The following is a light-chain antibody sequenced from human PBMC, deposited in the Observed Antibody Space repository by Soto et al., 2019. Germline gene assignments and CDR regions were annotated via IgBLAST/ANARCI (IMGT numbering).Light chain of an antibody. J-gene: IGKJ3*01. CDR3: YQYYSSPHT. V-gene: IGKV3-20*01. CDR1: QTISRDD. Sequence: EIVLTQSPGTLSLSPGETATLSCRTSQTISRDDLAWYQQRPGQAPRLLVSATSRRATGIPDRFNGYGSGTDFTLTSSLEPEDFGVYYCYQYYSSPHTFGPGTRVDIK. CDR2: ATS.